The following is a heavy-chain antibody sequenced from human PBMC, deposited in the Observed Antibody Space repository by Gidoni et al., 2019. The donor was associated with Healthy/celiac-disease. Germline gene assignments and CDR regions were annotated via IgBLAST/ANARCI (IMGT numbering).Heavy chain of an antibody. D-gene: IGHD1-26*01. CDR1: GYTFTSYD. Sequence: QVQLVQSGAEVKKPGASVKVSCKASGYTFTSYDMHWVRQAPGQRLEWMGWINAGNGNTKYSQKFQGRVTITRDTSASTAYMELSSLRSEDTAVYYCARSRHSGSSGVFDYWGQGTLVTVSS. V-gene: IGHV1-3*01. J-gene: IGHJ4*02. CDR3: ARSRHSGSSGVFDY. CDR2: INAGNGNT.